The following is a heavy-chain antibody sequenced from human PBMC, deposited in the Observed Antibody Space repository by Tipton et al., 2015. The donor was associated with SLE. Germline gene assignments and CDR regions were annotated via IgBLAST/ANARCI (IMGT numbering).Heavy chain of an antibody. CDR3: ARGWSLDWAPFGF. V-gene: IGHV4-31*03. D-gene: IGHD3-9*01. CDR1: GGSISSGGYY. CDR2: VYYSGST. Sequence: TLSLTCTVSGGSISSGGYYWSWIRQHPGKGLEWIGYVYYSGSTYYNPSLNSRLTISLDTSENQFSLNLTSVTAADTAVYYCARGWSLDWAPFGFWGQGTLVTVSS. J-gene: IGHJ4*02.